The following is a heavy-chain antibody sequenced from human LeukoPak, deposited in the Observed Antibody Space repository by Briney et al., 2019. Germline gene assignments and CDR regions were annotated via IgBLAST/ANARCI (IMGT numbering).Heavy chain of an antibody. J-gene: IGHJ6*02. CDR2: IIPIFGTA. CDR3: ARGVASRTPYYYYGMDV. V-gene: IGHV1-69*13. D-gene: IGHD2-15*01. Sequence: SVKVSCKASGGTFSNYAISWVRQAPGQGLEWMGGIIPIFGTANYAQKFQGRVTITADESTSTAYMELRSLRSDDTAVYYCARGVASRTPYYYYGMDVWGQGTTVTVSS. CDR1: GGTFSNYA.